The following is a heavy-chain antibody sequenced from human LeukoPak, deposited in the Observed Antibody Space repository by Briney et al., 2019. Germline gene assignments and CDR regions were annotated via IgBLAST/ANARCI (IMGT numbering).Heavy chain of an antibody. CDR3: ARDDPGRGWYEDY. V-gene: IGHV3-23*01. CDR2: ISGSGGST. CDR1: GFTFSSYA. Sequence: PGGSLPVSRAASGFTFSSYAMSWVRQAPGKGLEWVSAISGSGGSTYYAGSVKGRFTISRDNSKNTLYLQMSSLSAEDTAVYYCARDDPGRGWYEDYWGQATQRTLSS. D-gene: IGHD6-19*01. J-gene: IGHJ4*02.